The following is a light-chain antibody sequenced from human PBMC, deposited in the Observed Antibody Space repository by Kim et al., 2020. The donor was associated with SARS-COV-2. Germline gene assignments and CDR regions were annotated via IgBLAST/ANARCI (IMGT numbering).Light chain of an antibody. Sequence: GQTVRITCQGDSLQYYDASWYQQKSGQAPLLVIYGKNPRPTGIPDRFSSSTSGDTASLTINGAQAEDAAEYFCSSRDTIDNRPFYVFGTGTKVTVL. CDR3: SSRDTIDNRPFYV. CDR1: SLQYYD. V-gene: IGLV3-19*01. CDR2: GKN. J-gene: IGLJ1*01.